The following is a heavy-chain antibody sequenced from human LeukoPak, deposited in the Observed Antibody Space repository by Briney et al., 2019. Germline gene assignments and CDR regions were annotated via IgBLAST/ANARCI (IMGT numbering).Heavy chain of an antibody. D-gene: IGHD3-22*01. V-gene: IGHV1-46*01. J-gene: IGHJ4*02. Sequence: ASVKVSCKASGYTFTGYYMHWVRQAPGQGLEWMGIINPSGGSTSYAQKFQGRVTMTRDMSTSTVYMELSSLRSEDTAVYYCARHYYDSSGYILFDYWGQGTLVTVSS. CDR3: ARHYYDSSGYILFDY. CDR2: INPSGGST. CDR1: GYTFTGYY.